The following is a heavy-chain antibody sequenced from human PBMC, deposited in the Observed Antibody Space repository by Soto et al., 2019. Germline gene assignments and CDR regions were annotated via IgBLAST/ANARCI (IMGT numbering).Heavy chain of an antibody. CDR3: VRGGYMHACDI. J-gene: IGHJ3*02. Sequence: EVQLVESGGGLVQPGGSLRLSCAASGFTFSSYWMYWVRQAPGKGLVWVSHMNNDGSYTIYAESVKGRFTFSRDNAKNTLDLKMNSLRAEDTAVYYCVRGGYMHACDIWGQGTMVTVSS. D-gene: IGHD6-13*01. CDR2: MNNDGSYT. V-gene: IGHV3-74*01. CDR1: GFTFSSYW.